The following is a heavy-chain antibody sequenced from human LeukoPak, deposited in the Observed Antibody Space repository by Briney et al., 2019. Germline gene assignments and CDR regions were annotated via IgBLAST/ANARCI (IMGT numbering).Heavy chain of an antibody. CDR1: GGSISSSSYY. D-gene: IGHD3-3*01. J-gene: IGHJ2*01. Sequence: SETLSLTCTVSGGSISSSSYYWGWIRQPPGKGLEWIGSIYNSGSTYYNPSLKSRVTISVDTSKNHFSLKLGSVTAADTAVYYCARRGYYGWYFDLWGRGTLVTVSS. V-gene: IGHV4-39*02. CDR2: IYNSGST. CDR3: ARRGYYGWYFDL.